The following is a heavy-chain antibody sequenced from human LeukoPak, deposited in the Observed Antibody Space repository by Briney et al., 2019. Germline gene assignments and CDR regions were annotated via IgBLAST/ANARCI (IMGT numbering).Heavy chain of an antibody. CDR3: ARDRLVVVPAAGGLDY. J-gene: IGHJ4*02. V-gene: IGHV3-21*01. Sequence: GGPLRLSCAASSGFTFSTYGMNWVRQAPGKGLEWVSFVGSDDDYKYYADSVKGRFTISRDNSKNTLYLQMNSLRAEDTAVYYCARDRLVVVPAAGGLDYWGQGTLVTVSS. D-gene: IGHD2-2*01. CDR2: VGSDDDYK. CDR1: GFTFSTYG.